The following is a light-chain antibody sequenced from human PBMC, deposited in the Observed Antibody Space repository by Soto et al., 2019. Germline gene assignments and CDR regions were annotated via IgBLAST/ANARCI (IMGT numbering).Light chain of an antibody. Sequence: QAVVTQPPSASGTPGQRVTISCFCSKSNIGDNTVNWYQQLPGTAPKLLIHRNGQRPSGVPDRFSGSKSGTSASLAITGIQSDDEADYYCAAWDYRLNGWVFSGRTKLTVL. CDR1: KSNIGDNT. CDR3: AAWDYRLNGWV. J-gene: IGLJ3*02. CDR2: RNG. V-gene: IGLV1-44*01.